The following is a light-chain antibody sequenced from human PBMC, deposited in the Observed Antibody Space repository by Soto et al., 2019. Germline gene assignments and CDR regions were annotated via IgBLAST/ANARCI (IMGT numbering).Light chain of an antibody. V-gene: IGKV1-9*01. Sequence: DVPLTQSPSFLSASIGDRVTITCRASQGISHYLAWYQQKPGKAPKLLIYAASTLQSGTPSRFRGSVSGTEFTLASTSLKPEDFATYYCQQFNSYPPDTFGQGTKLEIK. CDR3: QQFNSYPPDT. J-gene: IGKJ2*01. CDR1: QGISHY. CDR2: AAS.